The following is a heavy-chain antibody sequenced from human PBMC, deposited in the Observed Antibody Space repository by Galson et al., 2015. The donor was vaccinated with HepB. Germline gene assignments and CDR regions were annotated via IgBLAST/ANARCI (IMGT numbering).Heavy chain of an antibody. CDR3: VSFLRSGYDYSSGY. Sequence: SLRLSCAASGFTFSSYWMHWVRQAPGKGLVWVSRINSDGSSTSYADSVKGRFTISRDNAKNTLYLQMNSLRAEDTAVYYCVSFLRSGYDYSSGYWGQGTLVTVSS. V-gene: IGHV3-74*01. D-gene: IGHD5-12*01. CDR1: GFTFSSYW. CDR2: INSDGSST. J-gene: IGHJ4*02.